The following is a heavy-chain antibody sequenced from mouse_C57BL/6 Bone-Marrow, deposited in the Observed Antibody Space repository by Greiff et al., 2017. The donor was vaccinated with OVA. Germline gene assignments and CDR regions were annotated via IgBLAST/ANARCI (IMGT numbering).Heavy chain of an antibody. J-gene: IGHJ4*01. CDR1: GYTFTSYG. CDR3: ARMPVYYAMDY. Sequence: VQVVESGAELARPGASVKLSCKASGYTFTSYGISWVKQRTGQGLEWIGEIYPRSGNTYYNEKFKGKATLTADKSSSTAYMELRSLTSEDSAVYFCARMPVYYAMDYWGQGTSVTVSS. CDR2: IYPRSGNT. V-gene: IGHV1-81*01.